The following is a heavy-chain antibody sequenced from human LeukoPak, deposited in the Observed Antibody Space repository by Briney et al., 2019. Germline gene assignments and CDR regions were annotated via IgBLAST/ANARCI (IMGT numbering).Heavy chain of an antibody. V-gene: IGHV4-34*01. CDR2: INHSGST. Sequence: SETLSLTCAVYGVSFSGYYWSWIRQPPGKGLEWIGEINHSGSTNYNPSLKSRVTISVDTSKNQFSLKLSSVTAADTAVYYCRYYYDSSGYYDAFDIWGQGTMVTVSS. D-gene: IGHD3-22*01. CDR3: RYYYDSSGYYDAFDI. J-gene: IGHJ3*02. CDR1: GVSFSGYY.